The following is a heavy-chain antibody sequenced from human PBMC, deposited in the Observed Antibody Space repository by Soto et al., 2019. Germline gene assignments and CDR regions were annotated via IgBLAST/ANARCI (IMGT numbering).Heavy chain of an antibody. CDR3: ARHISSGTNIAAIRSFDP. V-gene: IGHV4-59*08. J-gene: IGHJ5*02. CDR2: IYYSGST. Sequence: QVQLQESGPGLVNPSETLSLTCTVSGGSINSYYWSWIRQPPGKGLEWIGYIYYSGSTNYNPSLKSRITISADTSKNQFSLKLSSVTAADTAVYYCARHISSGTNIAAIRSFDPWGQGTLVTVSS. D-gene: IGHD1-7*01. CDR1: GGSINSYY.